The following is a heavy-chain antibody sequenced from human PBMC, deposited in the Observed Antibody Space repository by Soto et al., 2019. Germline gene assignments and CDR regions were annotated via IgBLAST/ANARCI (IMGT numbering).Heavy chain of an antibody. CDR3: AKGGRQWRVTSDFSY. CDR1: GFTFSDYA. V-gene: IGHV3-30*18. D-gene: IGHD6-19*01. Sequence: VQLVESGGGVVQPGRSLRLSCAASGFTFSDYAMHWVRQAPGKGLEWVAVVSHDGRNTHYADSVKGRFTISRDSSKNKVSLEMTSRRAEDPAVYYCAKGGRQWRVTSDFSYWGQGALVTVSS. CDR2: VSHDGRNT. J-gene: IGHJ4*02.